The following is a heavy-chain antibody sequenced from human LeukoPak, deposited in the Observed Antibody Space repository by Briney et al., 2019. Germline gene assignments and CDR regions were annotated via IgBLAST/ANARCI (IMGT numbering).Heavy chain of an antibody. D-gene: IGHD3-16*01. CDR2: INEDGSHK. J-gene: IGHJ5*02. CDR1: GFTFSSRW. CDR3: ARDWGWAFDP. V-gene: IGHV3-7*01. Sequence: GGSLRLSCAASGFTFSSRWMSWVRQAPGKGLEWVAHINEDGSHKDYVDSLKGRFTISRDNGKGSLFLQMNRLRAEDTAVYYCARDWGWAFDPWGQGNLVTVSS.